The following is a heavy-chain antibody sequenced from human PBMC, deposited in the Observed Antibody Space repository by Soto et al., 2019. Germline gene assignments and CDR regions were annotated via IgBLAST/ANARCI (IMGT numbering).Heavy chain of an antibody. CDR3: ARMTTVTRYYYYYGMDV. D-gene: IGHD4-4*01. Sequence: QVQLVQSGAEVKNPGASVKVSCKASGYTFTSYAMHWVRQAPGQRLEWMGWINAGNGNTKYSQKFQGRVTITRDTSASTAYMELSSLRSEDTAVYYCARMTTVTRYYYYYGMDVWGQGTTVTVSS. CDR2: INAGNGNT. CDR1: GYTFTSYA. V-gene: IGHV1-3*01. J-gene: IGHJ6*02.